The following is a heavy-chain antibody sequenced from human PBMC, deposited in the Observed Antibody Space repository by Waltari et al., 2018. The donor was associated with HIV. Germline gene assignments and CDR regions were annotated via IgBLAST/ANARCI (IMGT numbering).Heavy chain of an antibody. Sequence: QLQLQESGPGLVKPSETLSLTCTVSGGSISSSSYYWGWIRQPPGKGLEWIGSIYYSGSTYYNPSLKSRVTISVDTSKNQFSLKLSSVTAADTAVYYCARHPSPTYYDILTGLRRLTTWDVWGQGTTVTVSS. CDR2: IYYSGST. J-gene: IGHJ6*02. D-gene: IGHD3-9*01. V-gene: IGHV4-39*01. CDR1: GGSISSSSYY. CDR3: ARHPSPTYYDILTGLRRLTTWDV.